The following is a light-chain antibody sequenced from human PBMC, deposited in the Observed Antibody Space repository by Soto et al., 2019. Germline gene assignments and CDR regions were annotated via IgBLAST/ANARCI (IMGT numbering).Light chain of an antibody. J-gene: IGLJ7*01. CDR1: SRDVGGYNY. V-gene: IGLV2-14*01. CDR2: EVS. CDR3: SSYTSSSTLDV. Sequence: QSALTQPASVSGSPGQSITISCTGTSRDVGGYNYVSWYQQHPGKAPKLMIYEVSNRPSGVSNRFSGSKSGNTASLTISGLPADDEADYYCSSYTSSSTLDVFGGGTHLTVL.